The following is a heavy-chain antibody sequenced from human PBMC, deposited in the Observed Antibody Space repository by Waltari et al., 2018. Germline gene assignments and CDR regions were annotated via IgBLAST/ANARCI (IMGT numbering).Heavy chain of an antibody. J-gene: IGHJ3*02. V-gene: IGHV3-30-3*01. CDR3: ARDGSCTGGVCYGADAFDI. D-gene: IGHD2-8*02. Sequence: QVQLVESGGGVVQPGRSLRLSCAASGFTFSSYAMHWVRQAPGKGLEWVAVISYDGSNKYYADSVKGRFTISRDNAKNSLYLQMNSLRAEDTAVYYCARDGSCTGGVCYGADAFDIWGQGTMVTVSS. CDR1: GFTFSSYA. CDR2: ISYDGSNK.